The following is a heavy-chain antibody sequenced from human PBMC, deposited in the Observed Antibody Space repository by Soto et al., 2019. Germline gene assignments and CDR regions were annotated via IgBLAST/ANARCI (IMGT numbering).Heavy chain of an antibody. CDR1: GFTFSSYW. CDR2: IKQDGSEK. D-gene: IGHD2-15*01. V-gene: IGHV3-7*01. CDR3: ASQYCSGGSCRPYAFDI. J-gene: IGHJ3*02. Sequence: PGGSLRLSCAASGFTFSSYWMSWVRQAPGKGLEWVANIKQDGSEKYYVDSVKGRFTISRDNAKNSLYLQMNSLRAEDTVVYYCASQYCSGGSCRPYAFDIWGQGTMVTVSS.